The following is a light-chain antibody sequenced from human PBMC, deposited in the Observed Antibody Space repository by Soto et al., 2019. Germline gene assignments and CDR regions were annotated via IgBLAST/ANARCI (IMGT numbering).Light chain of an antibody. J-gene: IGLJ3*02. CDR1: RSHVAANYD. CDR2: KNN. CDR3: QSYDNILRGPR. V-gene: IGLV1-40*01. Sequence: HSVLTQPPSVSGAPGQTITLSCTGSRSHVAANYDVHWYQVLPGAGPRLLIYKNNNRPSGVPDRFSGSKSGTSASLAIPGLRAEDEADYYCQSYDNILRGPRFGGGTKVAVL.